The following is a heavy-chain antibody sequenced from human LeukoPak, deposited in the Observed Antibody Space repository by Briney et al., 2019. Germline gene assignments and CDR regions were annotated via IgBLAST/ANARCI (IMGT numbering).Heavy chain of an antibody. D-gene: IGHD1-26*01. V-gene: IGHV3-23*01. CDR3: ARGIVGTTMGRY. CDR1: GFIFSSYA. CDR2: ISGSGGST. J-gene: IGHJ4*02. Sequence: GGSPRLSCAASGFIFSSYAMSWVRQAPGKGLEWVSTISGSGGSTYYADSVKGRFTISRDNAKNTVYLQMNSLRVEDTAVYYCARGIVGTTMGRYWGQGTLVTVSS.